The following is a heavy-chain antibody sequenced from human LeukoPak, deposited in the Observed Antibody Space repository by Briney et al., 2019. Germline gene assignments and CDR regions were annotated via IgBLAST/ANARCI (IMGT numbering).Heavy chain of an antibody. Sequence: TSETLSLICTVSGGPISSYRWSWIREPAGKGLEGIGRIGTSGKNILNPPLKSRIPMSGDTSKNQFSLKLSSVAAADTAVYYCARRTHSGSYNWFESWGQGTLVTVSS. CDR1: GGPISSYR. CDR2: IGTSGKN. CDR3: ARRTHSGSYNWFES. D-gene: IGHD1-26*01. V-gene: IGHV4-4*07. J-gene: IGHJ5*01.